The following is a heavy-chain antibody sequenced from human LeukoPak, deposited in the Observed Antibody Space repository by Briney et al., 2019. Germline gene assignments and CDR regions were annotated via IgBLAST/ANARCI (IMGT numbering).Heavy chain of an antibody. Sequence: SETLSLTCTVSVGSISSYYWSWIRQPPGKGLEWIGYIYYSGSTNYNPSLKSRVTISVDTSKNQFSLKLSSVTAADTAVYYCARVPGPLYCSSTSCYSFDYWGQGTLVTVSS. CDR3: ARVPGPLYCSSTSCYSFDY. J-gene: IGHJ4*02. CDR2: IYYSGST. D-gene: IGHD2-2*02. CDR1: VGSISSYY. V-gene: IGHV4-59*01.